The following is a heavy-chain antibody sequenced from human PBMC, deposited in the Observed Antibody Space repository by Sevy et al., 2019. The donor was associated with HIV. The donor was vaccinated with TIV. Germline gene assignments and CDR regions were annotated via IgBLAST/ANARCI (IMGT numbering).Heavy chain of an antibody. D-gene: IGHD6-6*01. CDR3: TRRARINVPPGDGMDV. Sequence: GGSLRLSCAASGFTFSSYGMHWVRQAPGKGLEWVAVICYDGSNKYYADSVKGRFTISRDNSKNTLYLQMNSLRAEDTAVYYCTRRARINVPPGDGMDVWGQGTTVTVSS. J-gene: IGHJ6*02. V-gene: IGHV3-33*01. CDR2: ICYDGSNK. CDR1: GFTFSSYG.